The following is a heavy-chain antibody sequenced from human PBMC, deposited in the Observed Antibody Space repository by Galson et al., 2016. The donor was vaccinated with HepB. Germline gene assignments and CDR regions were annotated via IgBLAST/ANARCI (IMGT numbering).Heavy chain of an antibody. Sequence: SLRLSCAASGFTFSSYAMHWVRQAPGKGPEWVAVVSYSGNDAYYLESVKGRLTVSRDNSKNTLYLQMDRLRPEDTAMYYCARALQDFYDSSDAFALWGQGTLVTVSS. V-gene: IGHV3-30*04. CDR2: VSYSGNDA. CDR1: GFTFSSYA. J-gene: IGHJ3*01. CDR3: ARALQDFYDSSDAFAL. D-gene: IGHD3-22*01.